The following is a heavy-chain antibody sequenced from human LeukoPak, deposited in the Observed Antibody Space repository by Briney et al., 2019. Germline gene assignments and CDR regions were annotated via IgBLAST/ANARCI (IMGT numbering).Heavy chain of an antibody. CDR3: ARDIDLDS. V-gene: IGHV3-7*01. J-gene: IGHJ4*02. CDR2: IGQDGSER. CDR1: GFTFSNYW. D-gene: IGHD3-16*02. Sequence: GGSLRLSCAASGFTFSNYWMAWVRQASGKGLEWVANIGQDGSERYYVDSVKGRLTISRDNAKNSLYLQMNSLRAEDTAVYYCARDIDLDSWGQGTLVAVSS.